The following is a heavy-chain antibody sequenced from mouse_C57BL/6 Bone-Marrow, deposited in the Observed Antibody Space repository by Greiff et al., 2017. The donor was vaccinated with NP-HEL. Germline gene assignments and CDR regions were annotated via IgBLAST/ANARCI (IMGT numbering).Heavy chain of an antibody. CDR1: GFTFSSYA. CDR3: ARDRDSNYDYAMDY. CDR2: ISDGGSYT. V-gene: IGHV5-4*01. Sequence: EVHLVESGGGLVKPGGSLKLSCAASGFTFSSYAMSWVRQTPEKRLEWVATISDGGSYTYYPDNVKGRFTISRDNAKNNLYLQMSHLKSEDTAMYYCARDRDSNYDYAMDYWGQGTSVTVSS. J-gene: IGHJ4*01. D-gene: IGHD2-5*01.